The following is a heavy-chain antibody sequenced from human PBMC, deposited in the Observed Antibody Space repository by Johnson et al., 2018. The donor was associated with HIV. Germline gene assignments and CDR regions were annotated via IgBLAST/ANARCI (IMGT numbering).Heavy chain of an antibody. D-gene: IGHD6-19*01. CDR2: IWYDGTNK. CDR3: ARDLYYPPSRKPFSSGWYNDAFDI. V-gene: IGHV3-33*01. Sequence: QVQLVESGGGLVQPGRSLRLSCVASGFTFSSYGMHWVRQAPGRGLEWVAVIWYDGTNKYYADSVKGRFNISRDNSNSTLYLQMNSLRVEDTAVYYCARDLYYPPSRKPFSSGWYNDAFDIWGQGTMVTVSS. CDR1: GFTFSSYG. J-gene: IGHJ3*02.